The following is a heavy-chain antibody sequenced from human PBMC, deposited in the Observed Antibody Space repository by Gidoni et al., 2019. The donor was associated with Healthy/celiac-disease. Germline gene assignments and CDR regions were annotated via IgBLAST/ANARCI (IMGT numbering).Heavy chain of an antibody. CDR3: ARVRHYDFWSGYSRGYFDL. V-gene: IGHV4-31*03. CDR2: IYYSGST. D-gene: IGHD3-3*01. Sequence: QVQLQESGPGLVKPSQTLSLTCTVSCGSISSGGYYWSWIRQHPGKGLEWIGYIYYSGSTYYNPSLKSRVTISVDTSKNQFSLKLSSVTAADTTVYYCARVRHYDFWSGYSRGYFDLWGRGTLVTVSS. CDR1: CGSISSGGYY. J-gene: IGHJ2*01.